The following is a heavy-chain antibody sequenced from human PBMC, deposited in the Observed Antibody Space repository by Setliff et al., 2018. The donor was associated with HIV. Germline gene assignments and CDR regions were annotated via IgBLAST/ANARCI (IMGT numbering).Heavy chain of an antibody. CDR2: IYDNEKT. J-gene: IGHJ5*02. V-gene: IGHV4-61*08. Sequence: SETLSLTCSVSGGVSGGDMGVHDWSWIRQPPGKGPEWIGYIYDNEKTFYNPSLKSRVTITVDTSKNQISLNLNSVTAADTAVYYCVRHHDSDFSGDPDWFDPWGQGTLVTVSS. CDR3: VRHHDSDFSGDPDWFDP. CDR1: GGVSGGDMGVHD. D-gene: IGHD2-15*01.